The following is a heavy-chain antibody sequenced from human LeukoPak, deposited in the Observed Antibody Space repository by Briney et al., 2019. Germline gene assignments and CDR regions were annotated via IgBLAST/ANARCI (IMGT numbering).Heavy chain of an antibody. Sequence: GGSLRLSCAASGFTFSSYWTSWVRQVPGKGLEWVANIKQDGSEKYYVDSVKGRFTISRDNAKNSLYLQMNSLRAEDTAVYYCARDKARDDILTGSLFDYWGQGTLVTVSS. V-gene: IGHV3-7*01. D-gene: IGHD3-9*01. CDR3: ARDKARDDILTGSLFDY. CDR2: IKQDGSEK. J-gene: IGHJ4*02. CDR1: GFTFSSYW.